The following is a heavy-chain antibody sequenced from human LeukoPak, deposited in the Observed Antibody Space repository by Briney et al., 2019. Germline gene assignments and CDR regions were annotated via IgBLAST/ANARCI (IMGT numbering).Heavy chain of an antibody. D-gene: IGHD2-15*01. V-gene: IGHV1-2*02. Sequence: ASVKVSCKASGYTFTGYYMHWVRQAPGRGLEWMGWINPNSGGTNYAQKFQGRVTMTRDTSISTAYMELSRLRSDDTAVYYCARELGRPIALYYFDYWGQGTLVTVSS. CDR1: GYTFTGYY. CDR3: ARELGRPIALYYFDY. CDR2: INPNSGGT. J-gene: IGHJ4*02.